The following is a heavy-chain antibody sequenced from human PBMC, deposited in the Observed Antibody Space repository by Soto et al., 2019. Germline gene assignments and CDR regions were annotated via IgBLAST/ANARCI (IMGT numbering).Heavy chain of an antibody. CDR2: ISGSGGST. J-gene: IGHJ4*02. D-gene: IGHD3-22*01. V-gene: IGHV3-23*01. CDR3: AKDPYYYDSSGYYSTTFFDY. CDR1: GFTFSSYA. Sequence: GGSLRLSCAASGFTFSSYAMSWVRQAPGKGLEWVSAISGSGGSTYYADSVKGRFTISRDNSKNTLYLQMNSLRAEDTAVYYCAKDPYYYDSSGYYSTTFFDYWGQGTLVTVSS.